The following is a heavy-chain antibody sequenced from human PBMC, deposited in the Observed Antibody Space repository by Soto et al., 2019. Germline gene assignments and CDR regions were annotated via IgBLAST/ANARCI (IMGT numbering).Heavy chain of an antibody. CDR2: ISAAGDP. Sequence: EVQLVESGGGLVQPGGSPRLSCEASGFTFRNYDMHWFRQGTGKGLEWVSGISAAGDPDYADSVEGRFTISREDAHNSFFLQMNSLRVGDTAVYYCARTDRDFYGLDVWGQGTKVIVSS. CDR3: ARTDRDFYGLDV. V-gene: IGHV3-13*05. CDR1: GFTFRNYD. J-gene: IGHJ6*02.